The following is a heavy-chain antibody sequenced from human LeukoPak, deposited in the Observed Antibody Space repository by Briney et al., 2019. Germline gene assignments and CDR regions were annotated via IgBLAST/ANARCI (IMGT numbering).Heavy chain of an antibody. J-gene: IGHJ4*02. CDR3: EKDGGIQLWLLPFDY. CDR2: ISGSGGST. CDR1: GFTFSSYA. V-gene: IGHV3-23*01. D-gene: IGHD5-18*01. Sequence: GGSLRLSCAASGFTFSSYAMSWVRQAPGKGLEWVSAISGSGGSTNYADSVKGRFTISRDNSKNTLYLQMNSLRAEDTAVYYCEKDGGIQLWLLPFDYWGQGTLVTVSS.